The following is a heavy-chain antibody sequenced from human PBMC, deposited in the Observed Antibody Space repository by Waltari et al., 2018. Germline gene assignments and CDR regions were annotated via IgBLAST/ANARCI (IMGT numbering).Heavy chain of an antibody. CDR3: ARGEGSSWYYPLDY. CDR1: GFTFDDYA. V-gene: IGHV4-59*01. D-gene: IGHD6-13*01. CDR2: IYYSGST. Sequence: VQLVESGGGLVQPGRSLRLSCAASGFTFDDYAMHWVRQAPGKGLKWIGYIYYSGSTNYNPSLKSRVTISVDTSKNQFSLKLSSVTAADTAVYYCARGEGSSWYYPLDYWGQGTLVTVSS. J-gene: IGHJ4*02.